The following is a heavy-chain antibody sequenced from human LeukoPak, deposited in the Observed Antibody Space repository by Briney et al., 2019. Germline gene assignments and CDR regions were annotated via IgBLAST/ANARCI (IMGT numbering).Heavy chain of an antibody. J-gene: IGHJ4*02. CDR3: ARGGYCIGGTCLFDY. Sequence: SETLSLTCTVSGGSISSSSYYWGWIRQPPGKGLEWIGYIYHSGSTSYNPSLKSRVTISVDRSKNQFSLRLSSVTAADTAVYYCARGGYCIGGTCLFDYWGQGTLVTVSS. V-gene: IGHV4-30-2*01. CDR2: IYHSGST. CDR1: GGSISSSSYY. D-gene: IGHD2-15*01.